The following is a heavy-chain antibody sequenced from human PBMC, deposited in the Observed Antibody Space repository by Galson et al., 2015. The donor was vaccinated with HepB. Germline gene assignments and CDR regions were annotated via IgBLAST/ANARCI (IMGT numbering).Heavy chain of an antibody. V-gene: IGHV3-74*01. CDR1: GFTLSNFW. D-gene: IGHD2-2*01. J-gene: IGHJ3*02. CDR3: AREWDSTSRNYDAFDI. CDR2: MNSDGRSI. Sequence: SLRLSCAASGFTLSNFWMHWVRQGPGKGLVWVARMNSDGRSISYADSVRGRFTISRDNANNILYLQMNSLRPEDTAVYYCAREWDSTSRNYDAFDIWGQGTMVTVSS.